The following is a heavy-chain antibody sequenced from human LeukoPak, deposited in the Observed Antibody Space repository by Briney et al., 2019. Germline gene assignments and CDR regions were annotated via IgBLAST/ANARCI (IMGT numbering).Heavy chain of an antibody. CDR1: GGSISSYY. D-gene: IGHD5-18*01. Sequence: PSETLSLTCIVSGGSISSYYWTWIRQPAGKGLEWIGRIYSSGSTNYNPSLKSRVTMSVDTSKNQFSLNLSSVTAADTAVYYCARGGDGYSYGYMVDYWGQGTLVTVSS. V-gene: IGHV4-4*07. CDR3: ARGGDGYSYGYMVDY. CDR2: IYSSGST. J-gene: IGHJ4*02.